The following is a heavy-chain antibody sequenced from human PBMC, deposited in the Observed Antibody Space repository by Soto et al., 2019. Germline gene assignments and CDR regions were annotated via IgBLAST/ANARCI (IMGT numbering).Heavy chain of an antibody. Sequence: GGSLRLSCAASGFTFSSYSMNWVRQAPGKGLEWVSSISSSSSYIYYADSVKGRFTISRDNAKNSLYLQMNSLRAEDTAVYNCARDGAARYWYFDLWGRGTLVTVSS. D-gene: IGHD6-6*01. CDR1: GFTFSSYS. V-gene: IGHV3-21*01. CDR2: ISSSSSYI. J-gene: IGHJ2*01. CDR3: ARDGAARYWYFDL.